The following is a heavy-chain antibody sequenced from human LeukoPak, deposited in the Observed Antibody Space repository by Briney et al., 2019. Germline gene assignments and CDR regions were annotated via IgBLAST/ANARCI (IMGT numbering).Heavy chain of an antibody. Sequence: TGGSLRLSCAASGFTFSKNWLHWVRQAPGKGLVWVSRISPDDKTTSYADSVKGRLTVSRDDAKKTLYLQMNSLRAEDTAVYYCLTIVETTIDGFDIWGQGAMVTVSS. CDR1: GFTFSKNW. CDR3: LTIVETTIDGFDI. CDR2: ISPDDKTT. D-gene: IGHD1-26*01. V-gene: IGHV3-74*01. J-gene: IGHJ3*02.